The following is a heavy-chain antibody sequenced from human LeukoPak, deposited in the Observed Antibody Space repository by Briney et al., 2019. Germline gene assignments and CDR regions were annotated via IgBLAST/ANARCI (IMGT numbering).Heavy chain of an antibody. D-gene: IGHD3-22*01. V-gene: IGHV4-59*08. CDR2: IYYSGST. CDR1: GGSINSYY. J-gene: IGHJ4*02. Sequence: PSETLSLTCTVSGGSINSYYWSWIRQPPGKGLEWIGYIYYSGSTNYNPSLKSRVTISVDTSKNQFSLKLSSVTAADTAVYYCARLPNYYDSSGNDYWGQGTLVTVSS. CDR3: ARLPNYYDSSGNDY.